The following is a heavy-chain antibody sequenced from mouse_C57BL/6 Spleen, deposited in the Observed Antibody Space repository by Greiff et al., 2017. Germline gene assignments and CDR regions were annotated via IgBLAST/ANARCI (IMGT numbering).Heavy chain of an antibody. CDR3: AKGDYGYYFDY. V-gene: IGHV2-5*01. CDR2: IWGGGST. D-gene: IGHD2-4*01. CDR1: GFSLTSYG. J-gene: IGHJ2*01. Sequence: QVHVQQSGPGLVQPSQSLSISCTASGFSLTSYGVHWVRQSPGKGLEWLGVIWGGGSTYYNAAFMSRLSITKDNSKSQVFYKMSSLQADDTAIYYGAKGDYGYYFDYWGQGTTLTVSS.